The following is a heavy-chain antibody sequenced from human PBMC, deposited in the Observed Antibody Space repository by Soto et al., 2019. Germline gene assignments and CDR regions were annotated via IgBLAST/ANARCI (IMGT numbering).Heavy chain of an antibody. V-gene: IGHV1-46*01. CDR3: ARGLPNWEVRRRYAFDI. J-gene: IGHJ3*02. CDR1: GYTFTSYY. D-gene: IGHD3-10*01. Sequence: QVQLVQSGAEVKKPGASVKVSCKASGYTFTSYYMHWVRQAPGQGLEWMGIINPSGGSTSYAQKFQGRVTMTRDTSTSTVYMELSSPRSEDTAVYYCARGLPNWEVRRRYAFDIWGQGTMVTVSS. CDR2: INPSGGST.